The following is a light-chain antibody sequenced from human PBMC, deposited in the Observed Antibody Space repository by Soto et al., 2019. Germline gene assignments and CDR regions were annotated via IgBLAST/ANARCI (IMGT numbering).Light chain of an antibody. CDR3: QQANSFPLT. CDR1: QTFSTSY. Sequence: EIVFTQSPGTLSLSPGERATLSCRASQTFSTSYLAWYQQKPGQAPRLLIYGSSSRATGIPDRFSGSRSGTDSTLTISSLQPEDFATYYCQQANSFPLTFGGGTKVDIK. CDR2: GSS. V-gene: IGKV3-20*01. J-gene: IGKJ4*01.